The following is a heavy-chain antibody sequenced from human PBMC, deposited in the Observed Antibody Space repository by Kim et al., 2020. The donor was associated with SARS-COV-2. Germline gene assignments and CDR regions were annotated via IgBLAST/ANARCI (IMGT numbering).Heavy chain of an antibody. D-gene: IGHD3-3*01. J-gene: IGHJ6*02. Sequence: VKGRFTISRDNSKNTLYLQMNSLRAEDTAVYYCAREEGLYARYYYGMDVWGQGTTVTVSS. V-gene: IGHV3-30*01. CDR3: AREEGLYARYYYGMDV.